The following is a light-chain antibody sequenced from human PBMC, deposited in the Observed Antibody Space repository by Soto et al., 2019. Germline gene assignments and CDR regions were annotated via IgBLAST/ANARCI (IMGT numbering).Light chain of an antibody. CDR1: QSISSW. V-gene: IGKV1-5*03. CDR3: QQYNSYSRLT. Sequence: DIQMTQSPSTLSASVGDRVTITCRASQSISSWLAWYQQKPGKAPKLLIYKASSLESGVPSRFSGSGSGTEVPLTISSLQPDDFATYYCQQYNSYSRLTFGGGTKVEIK. CDR2: KAS. J-gene: IGKJ4*01.